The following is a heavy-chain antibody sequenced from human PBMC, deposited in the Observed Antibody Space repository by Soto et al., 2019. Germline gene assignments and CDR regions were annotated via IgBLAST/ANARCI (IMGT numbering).Heavy chain of an antibody. CDR2: IYPGDSDT. J-gene: IGHJ5*02. D-gene: IGHD2-21*01. CDR3: ARRGQYCGLSTCRLDP. Sequence: LGESLKISCKASGYSFSDYWIGWVRQMPGRGLGWMGIIYPGDSDTRYSASFQGQVTIPADKSISTSFLQWSRLKAPGPAMYFFARRGQYCGLSTCRLDPWGQGTLVTVSS. V-gene: IGHV5-51*01. CDR1: GYSFSDYW.